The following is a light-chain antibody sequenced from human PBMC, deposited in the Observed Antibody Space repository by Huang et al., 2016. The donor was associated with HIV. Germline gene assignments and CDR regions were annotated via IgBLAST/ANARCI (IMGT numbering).Light chain of an antibody. V-gene: IGKV3-15*01. CDR2: GAS. CDR1: QSVSSN. Sequence: EIVMTQSPATLSVSPGERATLSCRASQSVSSNLAWYQQKPGQAPRLLIYGASTRATGIPARFSALGSGTEFTLTISSLQSEDFAVYYCQQYNNWPPMYTFGQGTNLEI. CDR3: QQYNNWPPMYT. J-gene: IGKJ2*01.